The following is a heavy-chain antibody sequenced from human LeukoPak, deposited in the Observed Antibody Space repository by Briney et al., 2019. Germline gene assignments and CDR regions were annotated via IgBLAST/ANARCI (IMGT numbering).Heavy chain of an antibody. Sequence: SETLSLTCAVYGGSFSGYYWSWIRQPPGKGLEWIGEINHSGSTNYNPSLKSRVTISVDTSKNQFSLKLSSVTAADTAVYYCARGGYDYPQYYYYYYMDVWGKGTTVTISS. J-gene: IGHJ6*03. D-gene: IGHD5-12*01. CDR3: ARGGYDYPQYYYYYYMDV. V-gene: IGHV4-34*01. CDR1: GGSFSGYY. CDR2: INHSGST.